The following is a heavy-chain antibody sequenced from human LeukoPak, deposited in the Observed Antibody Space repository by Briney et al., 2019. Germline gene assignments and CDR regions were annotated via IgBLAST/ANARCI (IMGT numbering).Heavy chain of an antibody. CDR1: GGTFSSYA. D-gene: IGHD3-10*01. J-gene: IGHJ4*02. CDR3: ARGITMVRGVIY. V-gene: IGHV1-69*13. CDR2: IIPIFGTA. Sequence: GASVKVSCKASGGTFSSYAISWVRQAPGQGLEWMGGIIPIFGTANYAQKFQGRVTITADESTSTAYMELSSLRSEDTAVYYCARGITMVRGVIYWGQGTLVTVSS.